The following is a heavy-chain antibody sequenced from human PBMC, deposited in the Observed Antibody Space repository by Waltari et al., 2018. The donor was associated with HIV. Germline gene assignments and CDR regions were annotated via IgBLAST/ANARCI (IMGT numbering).Heavy chain of an antibody. Sequence: QVQLVQSGAEVKEPGASVRVSCTGSGYTFSDYYIHWVRQAPGQVLEWMGWINTNSGGTNYEQKCQGRGTMTRDTSIRAGYMEVKGRTYDDAAVYYGARPAVAGTGWFDSWGRGTLVTVSS. CDR2: INTNSGGT. D-gene: IGHD6-19*01. CDR1: GYTFSDYY. J-gene: IGHJ5*01. V-gene: IGHV1-2*02. CDR3: ARPAVAGTGWFDS.